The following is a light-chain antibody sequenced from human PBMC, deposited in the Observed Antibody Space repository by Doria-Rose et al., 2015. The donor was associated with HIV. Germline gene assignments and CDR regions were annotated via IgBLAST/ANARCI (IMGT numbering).Light chain of an antibody. CDR2: WAS. CDR3: QQYYDTPS. Sequence: DIRVTQSPESLGMSLGERATLNCKSNQSLLYTSKNYLAWYQQKPGQPPKLLIYWASTRQSGVPARFSGSGSGTDFTLTISSLGAEDVAVYYCQQYYDTPSFGPGTTVDTK. J-gene: IGKJ3*01. CDR1: QSLLYTSKNY. V-gene: IGKV4-1*01.